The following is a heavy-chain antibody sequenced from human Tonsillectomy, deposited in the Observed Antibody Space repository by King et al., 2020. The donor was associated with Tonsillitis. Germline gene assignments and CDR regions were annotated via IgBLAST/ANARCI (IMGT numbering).Heavy chain of an antibody. Sequence: VQLVESGGGLVQPGGSLRLSCAASGFTFSSYWMHWVRQAPGKGLVWVSRINNDGSSTSYADSVKGRFTIARDNAENTLYLQMNSLRAEDTALYYCARVYGGNSERWAPGYWGQGTLVTVSS. CDR3: ARVYGGNSERWAPGY. CDR2: INNDGSST. V-gene: IGHV3-74*01. CDR1: GFTFSSYW. D-gene: IGHD4-23*01. J-gene: IGHJ4*02.